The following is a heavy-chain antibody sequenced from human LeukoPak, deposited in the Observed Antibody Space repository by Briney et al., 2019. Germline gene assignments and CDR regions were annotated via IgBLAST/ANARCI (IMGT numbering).Heavy chain of an antibody. CDR2: INPNRGAT. V-gene: IGHV1-2*06. J-gene: IGHJ6*03. Sequence: ASVKVSCKASGYAFTGYYMDWVRQAPGQGLEWMGRINPNRGATNYAQKFQGRVTMTRDTSISTAYMEFNGLRSDDTAVYYCARGIYSTDLYFYMDVWGKGTTVTVYS. CDR3: ARGIYSTDLYFYMDV. D-gene: IGHD2/OR15-2a*01. CDR1: GYAFTGYY.